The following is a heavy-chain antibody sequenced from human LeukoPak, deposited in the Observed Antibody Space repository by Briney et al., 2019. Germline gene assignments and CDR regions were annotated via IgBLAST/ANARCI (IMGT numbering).Heavy chain of an antibody. CDR2: IWYDGNNK. CDR3: AKGKGPPYYYYGMDV. J-gene: IGHJ6*02. V-gene: IGHV3-33*06. CDR1: GFTFSSYA. Sequence: GGSLRLSCAASGFTFSSYAMSWVRQAPGKGLEWVALIWYDGNNKYYADSVKGRFTISRDNSKNTLYLQMNSLRAEDTAVYYCAKGKGPPYYYYGMDVWGQGTTVTVSS.